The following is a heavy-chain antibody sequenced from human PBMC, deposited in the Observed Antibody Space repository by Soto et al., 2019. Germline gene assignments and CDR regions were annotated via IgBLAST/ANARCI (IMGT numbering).Heavy chain of an antibody. CDR2: IYYSGSI. CDR1: GGSISSGGYY. J-gene: IGHJ5*02. Sequence: SETLSLTCTVSGGSISSGGYYWNLIRQHPWKGLEWIGYIYYSGSIYYNPSLKSRVTISVDTSKNQFSLKLSSVTAADTAVYYCARSVFPWGQGTLVTVSS. V-gene: IGHV4-31*03. CDR3: ARSVFP.